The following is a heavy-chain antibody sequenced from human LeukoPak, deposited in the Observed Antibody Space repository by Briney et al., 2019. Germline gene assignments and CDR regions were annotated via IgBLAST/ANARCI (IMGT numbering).Heavy chain of an antibody. CDR2: IYSGGNT. J-gene: IGHJ4*02. CDR1: GFTVSSNY. CDR3: ARNENYYFDY. V-gene: IGHV3-66*01. D-gene: IGHD1-7*01. Sequence: GGSLRLSCAASGFTVSSNYMTWVRQAPGKGLEWVSVIYSGGNTYYAESVKGRFTISRDNSKNTLYLQMNSLRAEDTAVYYCARNENYYFDYWGQGTLVTVSS.